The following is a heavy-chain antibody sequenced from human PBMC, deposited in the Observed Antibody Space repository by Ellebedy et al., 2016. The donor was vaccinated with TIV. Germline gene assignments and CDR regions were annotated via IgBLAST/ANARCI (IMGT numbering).Heavy chain of an antibody. V-gene: IGHV4-59*01. CDR1: GGSISSYY. D-gene: IGHD3-22*01. J-gene: IGHJ3*02. CDR3: ARSYDSSGYYDLADAFDI. Sequence: MPSETLSLTCTVSGGSISSYYWSWIRQPPGKGLAWIGYIYYSGSTNYNPSLKSRVTISVDTSKNQFSLKLSSVTAADTAVYYCARSYDSSGYYDLADAFDIWGQGTMVTVSS. CDR2: IYYSGST.